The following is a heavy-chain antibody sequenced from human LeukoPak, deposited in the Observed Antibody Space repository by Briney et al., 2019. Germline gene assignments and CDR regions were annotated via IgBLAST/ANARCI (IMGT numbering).Heavy chain of an antibody. CDR2: ISSSSSYI. V-gene: IGHV3-21*01. CDR1: GFSFTNYS. CDR3: ARDRDPYYDYLWGSYRPSYFDD. D-gene: IGHD3-16*02. Sequence: GGSLRLFCAASGFSFTNYSMNWVRQAPGKGLEWVSSISSSSSYIYYADSVKGRFTISRDNTKNSLYLQINSLRAEDTAVYYCARDRDPYYDYLWGSYRPSYFDDWGQGTLVTVSS. J-gene: IGHJ4*02.